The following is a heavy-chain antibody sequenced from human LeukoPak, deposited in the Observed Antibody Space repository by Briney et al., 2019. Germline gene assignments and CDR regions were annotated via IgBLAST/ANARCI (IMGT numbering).Heavy chain of an antibody. Sequence: ASLKVSCKASGGTFSSYAISWVRQAPGQGLEWVGGIIPIFGTANYAQKFQGRVTITADESTSTAYMELSSLRSEDTAVYYCARSESHNYAFDIWGQGTMVTVSS. J-gene: IGHJ3*02. CDR2: IIPIFGTA. V-gene: IGHV1-69*13. CDR1: GGTFSSYA. D-gene: IGHD5-24*01. CDR3: ARSESHNYAFDI.